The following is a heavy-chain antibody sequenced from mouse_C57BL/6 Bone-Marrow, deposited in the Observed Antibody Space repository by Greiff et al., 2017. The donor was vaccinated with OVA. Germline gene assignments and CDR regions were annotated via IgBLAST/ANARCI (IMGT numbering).Heavy chain of an antibody. J-gene: IGHJ2*01. CDR1: GYTFTSYD. CDR2: IYPRDGST. V-gene: IGHV1-85*01. CDR3: AIYEIFDY. Sequence: VQLQQSGPELVKPGASVKLSCKASGYTFTSYDINWVKQRPGQGLGWIGWIYPRDGSTKYNEKFKGKATLTVDTSSSTAYMELHSLTSEDSAVYFCAIYEIFDYWGQGTTLTVSS. D-gene: IGHD1-1*01.